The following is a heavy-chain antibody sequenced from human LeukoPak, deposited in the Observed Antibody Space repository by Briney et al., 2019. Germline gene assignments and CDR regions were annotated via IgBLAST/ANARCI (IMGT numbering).Heavy chain of an antibody. D-gene: IGHD3-10*01. Sequence: GESLKISCKGSGYSFTSYWTGWVRQMPGKGLEWMGIIYPGDSDTRYSPSFQGQVTISADKSISTAYLQWSSLKASDTAMYYCARLAYYGSGRALYYYYYMDVWGKGTTVTFSS. J-gene: IGHJ6*03. V-gene: IGHV5-51*01. CDR2: IYPGDSDT. CDR1: GYSFTSYW. CDR3: ARLAYYGSGRALYYYYYMDV.